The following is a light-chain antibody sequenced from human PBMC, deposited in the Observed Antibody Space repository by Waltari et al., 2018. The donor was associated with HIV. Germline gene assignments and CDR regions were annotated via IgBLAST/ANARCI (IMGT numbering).Light chain of an antibody. CDR1: SSNIGAGYD. CDR2: INN. V-gene: IGLV1-40*01. J-gene: IGLJ2*01. CDR3: QSYDSSLSGSTVI. Sequence: QSVLTQPPSVSGAPGQRVTISCTGSSSNIGAGYDVHWYQQLPGTAPNLLIYINNNRPSGVPDRFSGSKSGTSASLAITGLQAEDEADYYCQSYDSSLSGSTVIFGGGTKLTVL.